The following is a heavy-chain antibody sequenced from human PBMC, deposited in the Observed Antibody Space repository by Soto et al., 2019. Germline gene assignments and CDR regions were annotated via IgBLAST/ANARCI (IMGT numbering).Heavy chain of an antibody. D-gene: IGHD2-8*01. CDR3: ARHVYFYWYFDL. Sequence: EVQLVESGGGLVQPGGSLRLSCAVSGFSVSTSYMGWVRQAPGKGLEWVSSFYSDGHTYYADSVRGRFTVSTDYSKDTLYLQMDILRVDDTAMYYCARHVYFYWYFDLWGRGTLVTVSS. CDR1: GFSVSTSY. CDR2: FYSDGHT. V-gene: IGHV3-66*04. J-gene: IGHJ2*01.